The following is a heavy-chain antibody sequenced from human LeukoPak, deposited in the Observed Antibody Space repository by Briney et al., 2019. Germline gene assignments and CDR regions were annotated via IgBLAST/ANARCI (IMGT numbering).Heavy chain of an antibody. V-gene: IGHV3-74*01. J-gene: IGHJ4*02. CDR1: GFTFSSYW. D-gene: IGHD6-19*01. CDR3: SRDPSAVAGNFDY. CDR2: INSDGRSA. Sequence: GGSLRLSCAASGFTFSSYWMHWVRQAPGKGLVWVARINSDGRSANYADSVKGRFTISRDNAKNTLFLQMNSLRAEDTAVYYCSRDPSAVAGNFDYWGQGTLVTVSS.